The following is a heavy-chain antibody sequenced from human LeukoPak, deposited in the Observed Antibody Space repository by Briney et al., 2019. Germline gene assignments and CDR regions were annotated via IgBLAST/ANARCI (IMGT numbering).Heavy chain of an antibody. CDR2: IFSNDEK. CDR1: GFSLSNARMG. D-gene: IGHD3-3*01. V-gene: IGHV2-26*01. J-gene: IGHJ6*02. CDR3: ARISKTYYDFWSGHYGMDV. Sequence: SGPVLVKPTETLTLTCTVSGFSLSNARMGVSWIRQPPGKALEWLAHIFSNDEKSYSTSLKSRLTISKDTSKSQVVLTMTNMDPVDTATYYCARISKTYYDFWSGHYGMDVWGQGTTVTVSS.